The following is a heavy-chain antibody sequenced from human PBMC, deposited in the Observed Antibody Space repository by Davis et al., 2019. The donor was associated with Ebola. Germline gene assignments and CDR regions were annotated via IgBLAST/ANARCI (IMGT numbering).Heavy chain of an antibody. Sequence: SVKVSCKASGGTFSSYSITWVRQAPGQGLEWMGWVIPVFGTTNYAQKVQGRVTLTADEATINAYMELTNLRSDGTAVYYCAREVGETKLDQWGQGTLVTVSS. V-gene: IGHV1-69*13. J-gene: IGHJ4*02. CDR3: AREVGETKLDQ. D-gene: IGHD1-26*01. CDR2: VIPVFGTT. CDR1: GGTFSSYS.